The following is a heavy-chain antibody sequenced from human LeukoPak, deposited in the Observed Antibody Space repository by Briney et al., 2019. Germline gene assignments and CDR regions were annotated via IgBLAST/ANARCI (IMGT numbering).Heavy chain of an antibody. V-gene: IGHV3-23*01. CDR3: AKEGYCSSTSCYPDPDY. Sequence: SGGSLRLSCAASGFTFSSYAMSWVRQAPGKGLEWVSAISGSGGSTYYADSVKGRFTISRDNSKNTLYLQMNSLRAEDTAVYYCAKEGYCSSTSCYPDPDYWGQGTLVTVSS. CDR2: ISGSGGST. CDR1: GFTFSSYA. D-gene: IGHD2-2*01. J-gene: IGHJ4*02.